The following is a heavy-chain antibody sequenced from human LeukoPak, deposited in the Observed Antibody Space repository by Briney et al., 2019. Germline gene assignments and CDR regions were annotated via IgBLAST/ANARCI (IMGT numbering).Heavy chain of an antibody. CDR3: ARDLNYYFDC. J-gene: IGHJ4*02. Sequence: GGSLRLSCAASGFAFSHHYMHWVRQVPGKGLVWVSRIDNDGGTGYTDSVKGRFTISRDNAKNTLYLQMNSLRAEDTAVYFCARDLNYYFDCWGQGTLVTVSS. V-gene: IGHV3-74*01. CDR1: GFAFSHHY. CDR2: IDNDGGT.